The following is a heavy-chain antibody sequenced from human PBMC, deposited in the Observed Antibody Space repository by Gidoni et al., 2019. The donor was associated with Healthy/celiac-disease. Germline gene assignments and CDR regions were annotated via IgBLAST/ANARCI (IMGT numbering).Heavy chain of an antibody. CDR1: GFTFDDYA. Sequence: EVQLVESGGGLVQPGRSLRLSCAASGFTFDDYAMHWVRQAPGKGLEWVSGICWNNGSIGYADSVKGRFTISRDNAKNSLYLQMNSLRAEDTALYYCAKGSYGDYVPSDYWGQGTLVTVSS. CDR3: AKGSYGDYVPSDY. CDR2: ICWNNGSI. D-gene: IGHD4-17*01. J-gene: IGHJ4*02. V-gene: IGHV3-9*01.